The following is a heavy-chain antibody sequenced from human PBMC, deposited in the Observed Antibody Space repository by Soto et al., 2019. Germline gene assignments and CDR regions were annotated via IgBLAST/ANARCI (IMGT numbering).Heavy chain of an antibody. CDR2: INPMSRTA. Sequence: VQLVQSGAEVKKPGSSVKVSCKASGDTSTTYVTSWVRQAPGQGPEWIGGINPMSRTAKYSEKYNGRVTITADEATSTAYVDLTSLRFEDTAVYFCARGTYCGSNCFFAREYWGQGTLVTVSS. J-gene: IGHJ4*02. D-gene: IGHD2-21*01. CDR1: GDTSTTYV. CDR3: ARGTYCGSNCFFAREY. V-gene: IGHV1-69*01.